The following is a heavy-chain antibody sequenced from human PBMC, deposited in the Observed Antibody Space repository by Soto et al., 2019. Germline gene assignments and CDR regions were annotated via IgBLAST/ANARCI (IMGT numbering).Heavy chain of an antibody. V-gene: IGHV5-51*01. D-gene: IGHD3-16*01. CDR2: IYPGDSDT. CDR3: ARHLGGHPVFYYYMDV. Sequence: GESLKISCKGSGYSLTSYWSGWVRQMPGKGLEWMGIIYPGDSDTRYSPSFQGQVTISADKSISTAYLQWSSLKASDTAMYYCARHLGGHPVFYYYMDVWGKGTTVTVSS. CDR1: GYSLTSYW. J-gene: IGHJ6*03.